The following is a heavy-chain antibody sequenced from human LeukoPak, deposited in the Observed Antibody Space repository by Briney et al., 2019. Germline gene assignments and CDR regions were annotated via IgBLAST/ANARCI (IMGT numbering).Heavy chain of an antibody. CDR3: AKAIVGATYDTEYYYYGMDV. Sequence: GGSLRLSCAVSGITLSNYGMSWVCQAPGKGLEWVAGISDSGGSTKYADSVKGRFTIARDNRKNTLYLQMNSLRAEDAAVYYCAKAIVGATYDTEYYYYGMDVWGQGTTVTVSS. CDR1: GITLSNYG. J-gene: IGHJ6*02. CDR2: ISDSGGST. D-gene: IGHD1-26*01. V-gene: IGHV3-23*01.